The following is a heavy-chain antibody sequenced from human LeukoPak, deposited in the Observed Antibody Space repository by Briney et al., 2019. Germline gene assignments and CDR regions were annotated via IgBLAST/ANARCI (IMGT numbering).Heavy chain of an antibody. CDR2: ISWNSGSI. CDR3: AKDRRMEYTSSSGNWFDP. J-gene: IGHJ5*02. D-gene: IGHD6-6*01. V-gene: IGHV3-9*01. Sequence: PGGSLRLFCAASGFTFDDYAMHWVRQAPGKGLEWVSGISWNSGSIGYADSVKGRFTISRDNAKNSLYLQMNSLRAEDTALYYCAKDRRMEYTSSSGNWFDPWGQGTPVTVSS. CDR1: GFTFDDYA.